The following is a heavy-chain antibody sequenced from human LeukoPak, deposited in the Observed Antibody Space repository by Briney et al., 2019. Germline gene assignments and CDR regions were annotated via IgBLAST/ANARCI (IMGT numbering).Heavy chain of an antibody. D-gene: IGHD4-17*01. CDR1: GFTFSSYA. CDR3: ASWDYGGSCY. V-gene: IGHV3-30-3*01. J-gene: IGHJ4*02. Sequence: GRSLRLSCAASGFTFSSYAMHWVRQAPGKGLEWVAVISYDGSNKYYADSVKGRFTISRDNSKNTLYLQMNSLRAEDTAVYYCASWDYGGSCYWGQGTLVTVSS. CDR2: ISYDGSNK.